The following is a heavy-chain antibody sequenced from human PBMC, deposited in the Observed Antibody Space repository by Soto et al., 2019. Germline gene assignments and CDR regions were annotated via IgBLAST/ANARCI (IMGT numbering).Heavy chain of an antibody. J-gene: IGHJ6*02. CDR3: AKDRSITIFGVVMEVPYYYYGMDV. CDR2: ISGSGGST. D-gene: IGHD3-3*01. CDR1: GFTFSCYA. Sequence: TGGSLRLSCAASGFTFSCYAMSWVRQAPGKGLEWVSAISGSGGSTYYADSVKGRFTISRDNSKNTLYLQMNSLRAEDTAVYYCAKDRSITIFGVVMEVPYYYYGMDVWGQGTTVTVSS. V-gene: IGHV3-23*01.